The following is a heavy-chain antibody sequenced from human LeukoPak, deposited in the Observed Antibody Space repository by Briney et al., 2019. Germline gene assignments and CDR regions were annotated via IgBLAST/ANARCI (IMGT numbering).Heavy chain of an antibody. CDR2: IFYSGST. Sequence: PSETLSLTCTVSGGSIRSYYWSWIRQPPGKGLEWIGHIFYSGSTNYNPSVKSRVTISVDTSKNQFSLKLSPVTAADTAVYYCARDYYGSGSYYGGLFDPWGQGTLVTVSS. CDR3: ARDYYGSGSYYGGLFDP. V-gene: IGHV4-59*12. J-gene: IGHJ5*02. D-gene: IGHD3-10*01. CDR1: GGSIRSYY.